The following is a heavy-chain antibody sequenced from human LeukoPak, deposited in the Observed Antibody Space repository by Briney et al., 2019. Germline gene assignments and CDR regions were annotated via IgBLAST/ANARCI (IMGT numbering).Heavy chain of an antibody. CDR3: ARDAYFYGSGSVDY. CDR2: ISSSGRDI. CDR1: DFPFSNYN. J-gene: IGHJ4*02. D-gene: IGHD3-10*01. V-gene: IGHV3-21*06. Sequence: GGSLRLSCAASDFPFSNYNLNWARQAPGKGLEWVSFISSSGRDIYYADSVKGRFTISRDNAKNSLFLQMNSLRADDTALYYCARDAYFYGSGSVDYWGQGTLVTVSS.